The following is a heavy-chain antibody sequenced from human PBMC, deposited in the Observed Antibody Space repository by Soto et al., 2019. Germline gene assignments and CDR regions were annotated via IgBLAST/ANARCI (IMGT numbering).Heavy chain of an antibody. CDR2: INPNGGGT. CDR1: GYKFINHY. D-gene: IGHD6-6*01. V-gene: IGHV1-46*01. Sequence: ASVKVSCKASGYKFINHYIHWVRQAPGVGLEWMGMINPNGGGTDYAQKFQGRVTMTTDTYASTVHMELSSLRSEDTAVYYCAREVSSSSQHYYYGMDVWGQGTTVTVSS. CDR3: AREVSSSSQHYYYGMDV. J-gene: IGHJ6*02.